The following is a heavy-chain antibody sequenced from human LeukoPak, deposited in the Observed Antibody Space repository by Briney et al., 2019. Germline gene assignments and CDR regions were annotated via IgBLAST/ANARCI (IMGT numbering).Heavy chain of an antibody. CDR1: GFTFSSYE. J-gene: IGHJ5*02. D-gene: IGHD1-26*01. V-gene: IGHV3-48*03. CDR2: ISSSGSTI. Sequence: GGSLRLSCAASGFTFSSYEMNWVSQAPGKGLEWVSYISSSGSTIYYADSVKGRFTISRDNAKNSLYLQMNSLRAEDTAVYYCARAGSGRSPDWFDPWGQGTLVTVSS. CDR3: ARAGSGRSPDWFDP.